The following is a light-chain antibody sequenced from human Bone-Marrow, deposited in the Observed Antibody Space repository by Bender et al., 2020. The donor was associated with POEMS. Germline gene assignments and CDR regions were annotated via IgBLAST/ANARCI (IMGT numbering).Light chain of an antibody. CDR3: AVWDDGLIDWV. V-gene: IGLV1-44*01. CDR2: SSH. Sequence: QSVLTQPPSASGTPGQRVTISCSGGSSNIGAHAVNWYQHLPGTAPKLLIYSSHRRPSEVPDRFSGSRSGTSASLAISGVQSEDEADYYCAVWDDGLIDWVFGGGTKLTVL. CDR1: SSNIGAHA. J-gene: IGLJ3*02.